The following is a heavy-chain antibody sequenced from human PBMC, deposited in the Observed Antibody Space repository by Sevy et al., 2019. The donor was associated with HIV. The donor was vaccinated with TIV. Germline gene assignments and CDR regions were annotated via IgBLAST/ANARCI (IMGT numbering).Heavy chain of an antibody. CDR2: IIPIFGTA. D-gene: IGHD1-26*01. CDR1: GGTVSSYA. V-gene: IGHV1-69*06. CDR3: ARGGDSGSYAGLGY. Sequence: ASVKVSCKASGGTVSSYAISWVRQAPGQGLEWMGGIIPIFGTANYAQKFQGRVTITADKSTSTAYMELSSLRSEDTAVYYCARGGDSGSYAGLGYWGQGTLVTVSS. J-gene: IGHJ4*02.